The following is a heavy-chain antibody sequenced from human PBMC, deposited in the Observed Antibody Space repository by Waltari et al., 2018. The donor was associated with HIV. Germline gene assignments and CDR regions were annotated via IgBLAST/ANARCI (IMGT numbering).Heavy chain of an antibody. CDR2: NSPYNDNT. Sequence: QVHLVQSGAEMKKPGASVKVSCKASGYTFIRYGISWVRQAPGQGLECMGWNSPYNDNTNFVQKLQGMVTLTTDPSTSTAYMELRNLRSDDTAVYYCARDRVSEADDFWSGYGMHVWGQGTTVNVSS. D-gene: IGHD3-3*01. V-gene: IGHV1-18*01. CDR3: ARDRVSEADDFWSGYGMHV. CDR1: GYTFIRYG. J-gene: IGHJ6*02.